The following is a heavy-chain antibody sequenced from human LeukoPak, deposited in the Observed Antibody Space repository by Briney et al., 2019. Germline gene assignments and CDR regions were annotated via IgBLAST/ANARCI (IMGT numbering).Heavy chain of an antibody. CDR1: GYTFISYY. CDR2: INPSGGST. Sequence: ASVKVSFKASGYTFISYYMHWVRQAPGQGLEWMGIINPSGGSTSYEQKFQGRVTMTRDMSTSTVYMELSSLRSEDTAVYYCARRSSKNAFDIWGQGTMVIVSS. CDR3: ARRSSKNAFDI. V-gene: IGHV1-46*01. J-gene: IGHJ3*02. D-gene: IGHD2-2*01.